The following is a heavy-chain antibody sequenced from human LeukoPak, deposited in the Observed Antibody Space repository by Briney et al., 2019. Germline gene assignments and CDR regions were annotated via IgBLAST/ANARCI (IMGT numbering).Heavy chain of an antibody. CDR1: GSTFSSYA. D-gene: IGHD3-22*01. CDR3: AKEGFYYNSGDAFDF. V-gene: IGHV3-23*01. J-gene: IGHJ3*01. CDR2: ISDSGGLT. Sequence: GGSLRLSCAASGSTFSSYAMSWVRQAPGRGLEWVSDISDSGGLTYYADSVKGRFTISRDNSKNTLYLQMNSLRAEDTALYYCAKEGFYYNSGDAFDFWGQGTMVSVSS.